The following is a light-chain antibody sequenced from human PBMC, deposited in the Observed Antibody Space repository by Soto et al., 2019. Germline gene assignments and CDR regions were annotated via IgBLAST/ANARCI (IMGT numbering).Light chain of an antibody. V-gene: IGKV3-20*01. CDR1: QGVSSTY. CDR2: DVS. Sequence: EIVLTQSPGTLSLSPGERATLSCRASQGVSSTYLAWYQQKPGQTPRLLVYDVSTRATGIPDRFSGSGSGTDFTLTISRVEPEDFAVNYCQQYVTSPPTLTFGGGTKVEIK. J-gene: IGKJ4*01. CDR3: QQYVTSPPTLT.